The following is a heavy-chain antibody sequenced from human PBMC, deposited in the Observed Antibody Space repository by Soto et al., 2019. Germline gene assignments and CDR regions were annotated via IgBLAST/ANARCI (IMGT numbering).Heavy chain of an antibody. CDR1: GYTLTSYW. D-gene: IGHD4-4*01. J-gene: IGHJ6*02. Sequence: GESLKISCKGSGYTLTSYWINWVRQKPGKGLEWMGKIDPSDSRTTYSPSFQGHVTISVDKSISTAYLQWSSLKASDTAMYYCARVGNDYSNYGMDVWGQGTTVTVYS. CDR2: IDPSDSRT. V-gene: IGHV5-10-1*01. CDR3: ARVGNDYSNYGMDV.